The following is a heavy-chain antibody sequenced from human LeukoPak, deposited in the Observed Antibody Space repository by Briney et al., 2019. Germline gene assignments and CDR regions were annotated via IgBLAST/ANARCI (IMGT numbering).Heavy chain of an antibody. CDR2: ISVSATNT. CDR3: ATITSMRVVLIS. J-gene: IGHJ1*01. D-gene: IGHD3-22*01. CDR1: GFTFSSFD. Sequence: GGSLRLSCAASGFTFSSFDMTWVRQAPGKGLEWGSTISVSATNTYYADSVKGRFTISGDNSKNTLYLQMNSLRADDTAVYYCATITSMRVVLISWGQGTLVTVSS. V-gene: IGHV3-23*01.